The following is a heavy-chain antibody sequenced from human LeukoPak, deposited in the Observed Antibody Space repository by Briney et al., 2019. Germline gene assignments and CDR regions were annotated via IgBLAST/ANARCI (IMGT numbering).Heavy chain of an antibody. V-gene: IGHV1-18*01. CDR3: ARVVYCTGGICQIFAFDT. J-gene: IGHJ3*02. CDR1: GYTFTSYG. D-gene: IGHD2-15*01. CDR2: ISAYNGNT. Sequence: ASVKVSCKASGYTFTSYGISWVRQAPGQGLEWMGWISAYNGNTNYAQKLQGRVTMTTGTSTSTAYMELRSLRSDDTAVYYCARVVYCTGGICQIFAFDTWGQGTKVTVSS.